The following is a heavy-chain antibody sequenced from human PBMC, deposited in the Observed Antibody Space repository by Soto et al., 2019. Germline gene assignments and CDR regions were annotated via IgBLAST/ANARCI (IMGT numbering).Heavy chain of an antibody. CDR1: GCTFSSYA. CDR2: IIPIFGTA. D-gene: IGHD6-13*01. J-gene: IGHJ6*02. V-gene: IGHV1-69*06. Sequence: ASVKVSCKASGCTFSSYAISWVRQAPGQGLEWMGGIIPIFGTANYAQKFQGRVTITADKSTSTAYMELSSLRSEDTAVYYCARGAAAPRGMDVWGQGTTVTVSS. CDR3: ARGAAAPRGMDV.